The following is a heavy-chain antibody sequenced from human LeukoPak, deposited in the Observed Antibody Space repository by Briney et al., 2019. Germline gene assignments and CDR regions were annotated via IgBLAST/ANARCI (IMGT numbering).Heavy chain of an antibody. V-gene: IGHV4-34*01. CDR2: STHTGST. J-gene: IGHJ4*02. CDR3: ARGRTGAAALDF. CDR1: GGSFSGHY. Sequence: SETLSLTCAVYGGSFSGHYWPWIRQAPGKGLEWIGESTHTGSTNYNPSLKSRVTISVDTSKNQFSLKLTSVSAADTAVYHCARGRTGAAALDFWGPGTLVTVSS. D-gene: IGHD2-2*01.